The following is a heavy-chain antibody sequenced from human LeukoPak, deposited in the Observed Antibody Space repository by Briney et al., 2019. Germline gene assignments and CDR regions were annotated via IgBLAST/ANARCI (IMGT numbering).Heavy chain of an antibody. CDR3: AKDSVYSSSRPGSAFDI. J-gene: IGHJ3*02. V-gene: IGHV3-30*02. D-gene: IGHD6-6*01. CDR1: GFTFSSYG. CDR2: IRYDGSNK. Sequence: GGSLRLSCAASGFTFSSYGMHWVRQAPGKGLEWVAFIRYDGSNKYYADSVKGRFTISRDNSKNTLYLQMNSLRAEDTAVYYCAKDSVYSSSRPGSAFDIWGQGTMVTVSS.